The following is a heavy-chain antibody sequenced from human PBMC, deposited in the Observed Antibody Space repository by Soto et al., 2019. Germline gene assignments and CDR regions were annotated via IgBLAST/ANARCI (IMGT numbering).Heavy chain of an antibody. D-gene: IGHD2-21*01. CDR2: IYSGGST. CDR1: GFTVSSNY. Sequence: EVQLVESGGGLVQPGGSLRLSCAASGFTVSSNYMSWVRQAPGKGLEWVSVIYSGGSTYYADSVKGRFTISRHNSKNTLYLQMNSLRAEDTAVYYCARVGGDQTTSRSWFDPWGQGTLVTVSS. J-gene: IGHJ5*02. CDR3: ARVGGDQTTSRSWFDP. V-gene: IGHV3-53*04.